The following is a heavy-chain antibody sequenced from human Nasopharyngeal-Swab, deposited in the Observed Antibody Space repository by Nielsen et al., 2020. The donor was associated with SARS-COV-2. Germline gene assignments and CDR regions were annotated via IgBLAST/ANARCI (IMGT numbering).Heavy chain of an antibody. CDR2: IRSYANEYAT. J-gene: IGHJ4*02. CDR3: SSPTVAF. CDR1: GFTFSGSA. D-gene: IGHD4-23*01. Sequence: GESLNISCVASGFTFSGSAMHWVRQASGKGLEWLGRIRSYANEYATAYAASVDGRFTVSRDDSKNTAYLQMNSLKSEDKAVYYCSSPTVAFWGQGTLVTVSS. V-gene: IGHV3-73*01.